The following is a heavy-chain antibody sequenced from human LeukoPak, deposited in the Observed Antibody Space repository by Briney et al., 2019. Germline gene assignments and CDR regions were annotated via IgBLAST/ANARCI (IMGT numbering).Heavy chain of an antibody. CDR2: LNHSGST. J-gene: IGHJ6*02. CDR3: ARRIKWTRGMDV. CDR1: GGSFSGYY. V-gene: IGHV4-34*01. Sequence: SETLSLTCAVYGGSFSGYYWSWIRQPPGKGLEWIGELNHSGSTNYNPSLKSRVTISVDTSKNQFSLKLSSVTAADTAVYYCARRIKWTRGMDVWGQGTTVTVSS. D-gene: IGHD5-12*01.